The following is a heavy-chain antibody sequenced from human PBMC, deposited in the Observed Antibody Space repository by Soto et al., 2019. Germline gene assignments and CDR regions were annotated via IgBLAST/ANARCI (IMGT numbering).Heavy chain of an antibody. CDR1: GGAFTNYS. J-gene: IGHJ6*02. CDR2: IIPLHNTS. D-gene: IGHD1-20*01. Sequence: SVKVSCKVSGGAFTNYSLNWVRHAPGQGLEWLGGIIPLHNTSNYSLKFVGRSSVTADISTSTVYMFLSGLTSDDTATYHCASWFTWNPLYYHGMDVWGQGTTVTVS. CDR3: ASWFTWNPLYYHGMDV. V-gene: IGHV1-69*08.